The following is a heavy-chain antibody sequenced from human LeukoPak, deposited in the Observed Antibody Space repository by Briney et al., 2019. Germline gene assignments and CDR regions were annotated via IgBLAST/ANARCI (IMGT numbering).Heavy chain of an antibody. V-gene: IGHV4-4*02. J-gene: IGHJ4*02. Sequence: SETLSLTCSVSGGSISSSNWWSWVRQPPGKGLEWIGESYHSESTNYNPSLKSRVTVSVDKSKTQYPLNLSSVNAADTAVYYCARDMSGARDYWGQGTLVTVSS. CDR1: GGSISSSNW. CDR2: SYHSEST. D-gene: IGHD3-10*01. CDR3: ARDMSGARDY.